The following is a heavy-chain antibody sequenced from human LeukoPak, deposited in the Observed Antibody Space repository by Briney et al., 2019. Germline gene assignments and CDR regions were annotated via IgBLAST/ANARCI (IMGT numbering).Heavy chain of an antibody. CDR2: IYSSGST. CDR1: GGPINSAY. D-gene: IGHD4-23*01. J-gene: IGHJ3*02. V-gene: IGHV4-59*01. CDR3: ARGAGRWAI. Sequence: PSETLSLTCTVSGGPINSAYWNWLRQPPGQGLEWIGYIYSSGSTNYNPSLNSRVRISLDTSKNQLSLKLGSVTAADTAVYYCARGAGRWAIWGQGTMVTVSS.